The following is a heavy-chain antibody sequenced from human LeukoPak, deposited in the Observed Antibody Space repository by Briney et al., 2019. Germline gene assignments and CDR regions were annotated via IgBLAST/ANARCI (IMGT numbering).Heavy chain of an antibody. CDR1: GGSISSSSHY. J-gene: IGHJ4*02. D-gene: IGHD3-22*01. Sequence: KASETLSLTCTVSGGSISSSSHYWGWIRQSPGKGLEWIGSIYYIGSTYYNPSLKSRVTISVDTSKNQFSLKLTSVTAADTAVYYCARQRDYDSSDFDYWGQGTLVTVSS. CDR2: IYYIGST. CDR3: ARQRDYDSSDFDY. V-gene: IGHV4-39*01.